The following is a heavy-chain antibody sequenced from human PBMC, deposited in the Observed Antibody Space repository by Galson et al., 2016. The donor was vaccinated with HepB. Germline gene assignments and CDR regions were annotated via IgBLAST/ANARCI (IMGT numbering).Heavy chain of an antibody. J-gene: IGHJ6*02. V-gene: IGHV4-4*02. Sequence: ETLSLTCGVSGGSISSSNWWTWVRQTPGQGLEWIGEVYHSGKTNYHPSLKSRVTVAVDKSKNQFSLRLTSVTDADTAVYYCTRGASQGGTAIGSRIHWFGMDVWGQGTTVIVSS. CDR2: VYHSGKT. CDR3: TRGASQGGTAIGSRIHWFGMDV. D-gene: IGHD3-9*01. CDR1: GGSISSSNW.